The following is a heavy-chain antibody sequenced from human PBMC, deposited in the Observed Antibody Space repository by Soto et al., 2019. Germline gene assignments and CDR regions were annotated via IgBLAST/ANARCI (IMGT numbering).Heavy chain of an antibody. J-gene: IGHJ4*02. Sequence: GALRLSCAASGLTVSTYPMHWVRQAPGKGLEYVSAISSNGGSTYYADSVKGRFTISRDNSKNTLYLQMGNLRTEDMAVYYCARVLSDSRGFYYDYWGQGTLVTVSS. CDR1: GLTVSTYP. CDR3: ARVLSDSRGFYYDY. D-gene: IGHD3-22*01. V-gene: IGHV3-64*02. CDR2: ISSNGGST.